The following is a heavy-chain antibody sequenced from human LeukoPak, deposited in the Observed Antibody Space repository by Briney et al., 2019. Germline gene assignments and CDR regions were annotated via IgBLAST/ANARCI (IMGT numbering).Heavy chain of an antibody. CDR3: AKRGVVIRVILVGFHKEAYYFDS. J-gene: IGHJ4*02. D-gene: IGHD3-22*01. Sequence: GGSLRLSCAVSGITLSNYGMSWVRQAPGKGLEWVAGISGSGGGTNYADSVRGRFTISRDNSKNTLYLQMNSLGAEDTAVYFCAKRGVVIRVILVGFHKEAYYFDSWGQGALVTVSS. V-gene: IGHV3-23*01. CDR2: ISGSGGGT. CDR1: GITLSNYG.